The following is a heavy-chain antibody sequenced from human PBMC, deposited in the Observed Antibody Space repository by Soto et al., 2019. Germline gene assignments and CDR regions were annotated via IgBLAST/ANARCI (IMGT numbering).Heavy chain of an antibody. D-gene: IGHD2-15*01. CDR3: ARADIPDNCFDP. CDR2: ISAYNGNT. CDR1: GYTFSNYG. J-gene: IGHJ5*02. V-gene: IGHV1-18*04. Sequence: QVQLVQSGAEVKKPGASVKVSCKASGYTFSNYGISWVRQAPGQGLEWMGWISAYNGNTNFAQKFQDRVTMTTDAATGTAYMELRSLTFDDTAVYFCARADIPDNCFDPWGQGTLVTVSS.